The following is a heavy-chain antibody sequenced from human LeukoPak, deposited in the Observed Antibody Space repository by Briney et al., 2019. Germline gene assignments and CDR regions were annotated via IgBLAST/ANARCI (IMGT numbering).Heavy chain of an antibody. D-gene: IGHD4-23*01. CDR1: GGSISGYY. Sequence: SETLSLICTVSGGSISGYYWSWIRQPPGKGLEWMGYMYYSGSATYNPSLKSRVTFSVDTSKNQFSLKLSSVTAADTAVYYCVRGNTVFQHWGQGTLVTVSS. CDR3: VRGNTVFQH. V-gene: IGHV4-59*08. CDR2: MYYSGSA. J-gene: IGHJ1*01.